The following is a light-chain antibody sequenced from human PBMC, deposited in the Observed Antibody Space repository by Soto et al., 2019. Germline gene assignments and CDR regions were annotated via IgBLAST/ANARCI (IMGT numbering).Light chain of an antibody. CDR2: SDN. V-gene: IGLV1-47*02. J-gene: IGLJ3*02. CDR3: AVWDDSLSAWV. CDR1: RSNIGSNY. Sequence: QSVLTQPPSASGTPGQRVTISCSGSRSNIGSNYVYWYQHLPGTAPKLVIYSDNQRPSGVPDRFSGSKSGTSASLAISGLRSEDEVDYYCAVWDDSLSAWVFGGGTKLTVL.